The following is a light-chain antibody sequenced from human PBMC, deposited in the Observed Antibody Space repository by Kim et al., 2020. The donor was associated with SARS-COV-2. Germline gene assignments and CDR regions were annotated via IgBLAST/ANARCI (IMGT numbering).Light chain of an antibody. CDR1: SLRSYY. Sequence: ALGQTVRITCQGDSLRSYYASWYQQKPGQAPVLVIYGKNNRPSGIPYRFSGSSSGNTASLTITGAQAEDEADYYCNSRDSSGNSVVFGGGTKLTVL. CDR2: GKN. V-gene: IGLV3-19*01. J-gene: IGLJ2*01. CDR3: NSRDSSGNSVV.